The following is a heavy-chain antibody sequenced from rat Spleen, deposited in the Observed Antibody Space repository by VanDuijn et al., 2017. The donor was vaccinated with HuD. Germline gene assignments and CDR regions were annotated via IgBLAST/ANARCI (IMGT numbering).Heavy chain of an antibody. CDR1: GFTFSTAW. V-gene: IGHV6-6*01. CDR3: ASPSY. CDR2: IKAKSANYVT. J-gene: IGHJ3*01. Sequence: EVQVLESGGGLVQPGNSLKLSCATSGFTFSTAWMYLYRQFPDKRLEWVARIKAKSANYVTDYTESVKGRFTISRDDSKSTIYLQMNNLKDEDTAIYYCASPSYWGQGTLVTVSS.